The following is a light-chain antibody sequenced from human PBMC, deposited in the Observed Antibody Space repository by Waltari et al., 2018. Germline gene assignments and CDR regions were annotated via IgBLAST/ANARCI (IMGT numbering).Light chain of an antibody. CDR2: PAS. Sequence: DIQMPQSPSSVSASVGDRVTITCRAIQDISNWLAWYQQKPGKAPKLLIFPASRLQSGVPSRFSGSGSGSDFSLTISSLQPEDFATYYCQQANTFPVTFGGGTKVEIK. CDR1: QDISNW. V-gene: IGKV1-12*01. CDR3: QQANTFPVT. J-gene: IGKJ4*01.